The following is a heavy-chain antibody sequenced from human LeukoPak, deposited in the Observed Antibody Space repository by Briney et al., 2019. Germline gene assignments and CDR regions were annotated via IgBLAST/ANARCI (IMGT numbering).Heavy chain of an antibody. V-gene: IGHV3-21*01. CDR2: ISSSSSYI. J-gene: IGHJ4*02. CDR1: GFTFSSYS. D-gene: IGHD3-9*01. CDR3: AREDDILTGYSNTPLDY. Sequence: PGGSLRLSCAASGFTFSSYSMNWVRQAPGKGLEWVSSISSSSSYIYYADSVKGRFTISRDNAKNSLYLQMNSLRAEDTAVYYCAREDDILTGYSNTPLDYWDQGTLVTVSS.